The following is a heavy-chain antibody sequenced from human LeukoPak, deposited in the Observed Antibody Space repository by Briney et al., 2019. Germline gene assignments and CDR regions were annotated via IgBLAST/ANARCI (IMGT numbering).Heavy chain of an antibody. J-gene: IGHJ3*02. V-gene: IGHV3-23*01. CDR2: ISGSGGST. D-gene: IGHD2-21*02. CDR3: AKEILKIYHVVVTAEDI. Sequence: GGSLRLSCAASGFTFSSYAMSWVRQAPGKGLEWVSAISGSGGSTYYADSVKGRFTISRDNSKNTLYLQMNSLRAEDTAVYYCAKEILKIYHVVVTAEDIWGQGTMVTVSS. CDR1: GFTFSSYA.